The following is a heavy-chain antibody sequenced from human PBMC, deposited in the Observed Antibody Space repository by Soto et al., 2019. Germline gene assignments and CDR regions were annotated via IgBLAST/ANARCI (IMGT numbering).Heavy chain of an antibody. CDR1: GVSISSDNW. CDR3: ARDQGSHLGE. J-gene: IGHJ4*02. Sequence: QVQLQESGPGLVRPSGTVSLTCAVSGVSISSDNWWSWVRQPPGKALEWIGEIHHSGSTNYNPSLKSRVTMSVGPSKDLFSLTLNSVTAADTAFYYCARDQGSHLGEWGQGTLVSVSS. D-gene: IGHD6-13*01. V-gene: IGHV4-4*02. CDR2: IHHSGST.